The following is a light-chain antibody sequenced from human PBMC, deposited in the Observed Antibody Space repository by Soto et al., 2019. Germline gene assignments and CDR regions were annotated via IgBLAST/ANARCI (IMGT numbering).Light chain of an antibody. CDR3: HQLKNWHPLT. CDR2: DAT. V-gene: IGKV3-11*01. J-gene: IGKJ4*01. CDR1: QSVDIY. Sequence: ETVLTQSPGTQSLSPGERATLSCRDSQSVDIYVAWYQQRPGQAPRLLIYDATNRATGIPARFSGSGSGTDFTLTISSLEHEDFAIYYCHQLKNWHPLTFGGGTRVEIK.